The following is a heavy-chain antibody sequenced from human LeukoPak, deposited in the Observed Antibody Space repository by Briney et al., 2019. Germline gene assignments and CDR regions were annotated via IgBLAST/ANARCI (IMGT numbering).Heavy chain of an antibody. J-gene: IGHJ4*02. CDR3: ARVPYSAKYSSRPFDY. D-gene: IGHD6-6*01. CDR2: INPSGGST. CDR1: GYTFTSYY. V-gene: IGHV1-46*01. Sequence: ATVKVSCKASGYTFTSYYMHWVRQAPGQGLEWMGIINPSGGSTSYAQKFQGRVTMTRDTSTSTVYMELSSLRSEDTAVYYCARVPYSAKYSSRPFDYWGQGTLVTVSS.